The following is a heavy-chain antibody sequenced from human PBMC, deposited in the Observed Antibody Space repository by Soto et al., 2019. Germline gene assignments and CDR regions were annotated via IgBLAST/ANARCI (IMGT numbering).Heavy chain of an antibody. CDR2: IGDSGVST. V-gene: IGHV3-23*01. CDR1: GFTFSNYA. Sequence: GGSLRLSCAASGFTFSNYAMSWVRQAPGKGLEWVSAIGDSGVSTYYADSVKGRFTISRDNSKNTLYLQMNSLRAEDTAVYYCAKDYRDLDYWGQGTLVTVSS. J-gene: IGHJ4*02. D-gene: IGHD1-26*01. CDR3: AKDYRDLDY.